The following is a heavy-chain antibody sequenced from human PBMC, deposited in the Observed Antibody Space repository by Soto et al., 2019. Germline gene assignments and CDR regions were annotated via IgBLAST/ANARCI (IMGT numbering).Heavy chain of an antibody. V-gene: IGHV3-23*01. CDR3: AKWTIFGVVSPAGDY. CDR2: ISGSGGST. Sequence: GGSLRLSCAASGFTFSSYAMSWVRQAPGKGLEWVSAISGSGGSTYYADSVKGRFTISRDNSKNTLYLQMNSLRAEDTAVYYCAKWTIFGVVSPAGDYWGQGTLVTVPQ. D-gene: IGHD3-3*01. CDR1: GFTFSSYA. J-gene: IGHJ4*02.